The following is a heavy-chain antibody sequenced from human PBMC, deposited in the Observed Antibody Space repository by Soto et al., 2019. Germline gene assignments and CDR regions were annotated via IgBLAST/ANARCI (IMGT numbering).Heavy chain of an antibody. Sequence: PGGSLRLSCAASGFTVSSNYMSWVRQAPGKGLEWVSVIYSGGSTYYADSVKGRFTISRDNSKNTLYLQMNSLRAEDTAVYYCARDPGYYYYGMDVWGQGTTVTVSS. D-gene: IGHD3-10*01. CDR3: ARDPGYYYYGMDV. V-gene: IGHV3-53*01. CDR1: GFTVSSNY. CDR2: IYSGGST. J-gene: IGHJ6*02.